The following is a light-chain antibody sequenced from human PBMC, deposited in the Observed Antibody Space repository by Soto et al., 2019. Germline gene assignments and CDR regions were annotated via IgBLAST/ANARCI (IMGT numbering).Light chain of an antibody. CDR3: QQYNYWPRT. CDR1: QSVSSD. Sequence: EIVMTQSPATLSVSPGERATLSCRASQSVSSDSAWYQQKPGQAPRLLIYGASTRATGIPARFSGSGSGTDFTLTISSLQSEDFAVYYCQQYNYWPRTFGQGTKVDIK. CDR2: GAS. J-gene: IGKJ1*01. V-gene: IGKV3-15*01.